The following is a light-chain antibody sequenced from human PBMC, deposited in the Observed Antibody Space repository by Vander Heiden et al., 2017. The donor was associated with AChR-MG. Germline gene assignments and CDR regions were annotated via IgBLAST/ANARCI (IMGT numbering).Light chain of an antibody. V-gene: IGKV3-20*01. CDR1: QRVTGNY. Sequence: DIVLTRSPGTLSLSPGETANVSCRASQRVTGNYLAWYQQKPGQAPRLFMFDASTRATGIPDRFSGSGSGTDFTLTISRLQPEDFAVYYCQQYANSKWTFGQGTKVEIK. CDR3: QQYANSKWT. CDR2: DAS. J-gene: IGKJ1*01.